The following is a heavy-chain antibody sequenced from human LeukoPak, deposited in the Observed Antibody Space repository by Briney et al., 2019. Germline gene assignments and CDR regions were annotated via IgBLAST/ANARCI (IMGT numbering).Heavy chain of an antibody. CDR1: GYTFTGYY. CDR3: ARDLSFYDSSGYTPP. V-gene: IGHV1-2*02. J-gene: IGHJ5*02. Sequence: ASVKVSCKASGYTFTGYYMHWVRQAPGQGLEWMGWINPNSGGTNYAQKYQGRVTMTRDTSISTAYMELSRLRSDDTAVYYCARDLSFYDSSGYTPPWGQGTLVTVSS. CDR2: INPNSGGT. D-gene: IGHD3-22*01.